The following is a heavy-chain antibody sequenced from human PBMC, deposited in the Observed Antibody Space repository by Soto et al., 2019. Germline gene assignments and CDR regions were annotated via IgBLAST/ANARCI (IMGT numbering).Heavy chain of an antibody. CDR1: GDSITSSHW. Sequence: QVQLQESGPGLVKPSGTLSLTCTVSGDSITSSHWWSWVRQPPGKGLEWIGEIYHSGNTKYNPSLESRVTISVDKSNNQFSLNLSSVTAADTPVYYCAREAAITMIVVAETFDIWGQGTMVTVSS. CDR2: IYHSGNT. V-gene: IGHV4-4*02. J-gene: IGHJ3*02. D-gene: IGHD3-22*01. CDR3: AREAAITMIVVAETFDI.